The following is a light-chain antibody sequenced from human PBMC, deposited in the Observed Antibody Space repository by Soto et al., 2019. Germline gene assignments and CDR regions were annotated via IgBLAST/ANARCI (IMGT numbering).Light chain of an antibody. J-gene: IGKJ1*01. Sequence: DIQMTQSPSSLSASIGDRVTITCRASQSISNYLNWFQQKPGKAPNLLIYAASTLQSGVPSRFSGSGSGTDFTLTISSLQPEDFAAYYCQQTYSTLWTFGQGTKVETK. CDR3: QQTYSTLWT. CDR1: QSISNY. CDR2: AAS. V-gene: IGKV1-39*01.